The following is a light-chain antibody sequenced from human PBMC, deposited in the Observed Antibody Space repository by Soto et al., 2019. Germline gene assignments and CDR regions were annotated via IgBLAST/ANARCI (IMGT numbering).Light chain of an antibody. J-gene: IGKJ4*01. Sequence: EIVLTQSPGTLSLSPGERATLSCRASQSVSSSYLAWYQQKPGQAPRLLIYGASSRATGIPDRFSGSGSGTDFTRNNSRLETEDFAVYYCQQYGSSPRLTFGGGNKVEIK. CDR2: GAS. CDR3: QQYGSSPRLT. CDR1: QSVSSSY. V-gene: IGKV3-20*01.